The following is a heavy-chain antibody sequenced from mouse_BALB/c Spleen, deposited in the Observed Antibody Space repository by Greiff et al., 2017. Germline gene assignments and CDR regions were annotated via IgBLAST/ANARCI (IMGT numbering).Heavy chain of an antibody. Sequence: QVQLKQSGPGLVAPSQSLSITCTVSGFSLTSYDISWIRQPPGKGLEWLGVIWTGGGTNYNSAFMSRLSISKDNSKSQVFLKMNSLQTDDTAIYYCVRDRAYYDYDDAMDYWGQGTSVTVSS. CDR3: VRDRAYYDYDDAMDY. J-gene: IGHJ4*01. V-gene: IGHV2-9-2*01. D-gene: IGHD2-4*01. CDR1: GFSLTSYD. CDR2: IWTGGGT.